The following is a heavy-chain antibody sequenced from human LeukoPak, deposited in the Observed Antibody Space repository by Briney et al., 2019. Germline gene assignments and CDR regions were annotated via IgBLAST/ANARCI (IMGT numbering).Heavy chain of an antibody. J-gene: IGHJ4*02. CDR1: GYIFTNYG. CDR2: ISAYNGNT. CDR3: ARDYSYDILTGNTDYFDF. D-gene: IGHD3-9*01. Sequence: ASVKVSCKTSGYIFTNYGISWVRQAPGQGLEWMGWISAYNGNTISAQKYQDRVTLATDTPTGTAYMELRGLRSDDTAIYYCARDYSYDILTGNTDYFDFWGQGTLITVS. V-gene: IGHV1-18*01.